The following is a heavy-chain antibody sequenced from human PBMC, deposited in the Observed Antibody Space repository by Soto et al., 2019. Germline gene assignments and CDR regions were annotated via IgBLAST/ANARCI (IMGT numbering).Heavy chain of an antibody. Sequence: ASVKVSCQASGGTFSSYAISWVRQAPGQGLEWMGXIXPXXXTXNXAXKXXXXVTITADESTSTAYMELSSLRSEDTAVYYCARERVVRGAGQTFDPWGQGTLVTVSS. CDR3: ARERVVRGAGQTFDP. D-gene: IGHD3-10*01. CDR2: IXPXXXTX. J-gene: IGHJ5*02. CDR1: GGTFSSYA. V-gene: IGHV1-69*13.